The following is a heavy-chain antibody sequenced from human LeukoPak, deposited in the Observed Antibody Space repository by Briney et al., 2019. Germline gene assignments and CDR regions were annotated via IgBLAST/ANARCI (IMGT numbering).Heavy chain of an antibody. D-gene: IGHD3-22*01. CDR3: ARGLGHYYDSSGYYHFDY. Sequence: GASVTVSCTASGYTFTGYYMHWVRQATGQGLEWMGWINPNSGGTNYAQKFQGWVTMTRDTSISTAYMELSRLRSDDTAVYYCARGLGHYYDSSGYYHFDYWGQGTLVTVSS. V-gene: IGHV1-2*04. J-gene: IGHJ4*02. CDR2: INPNSGGT. CDR1: GYTFTGYY.